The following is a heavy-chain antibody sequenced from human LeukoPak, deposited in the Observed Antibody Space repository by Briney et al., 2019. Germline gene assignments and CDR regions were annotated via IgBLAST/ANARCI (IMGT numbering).Heavy chain of an antibody. J-gene: IGHJ6*02. CDR2: INPYSGGT. CDR1: GYTFTGYY. V-gene: IGHV1-2*02. CDR3: ASLSVWSLSVYSSGWYRHGMDV. D-gene: IGHD6-19*01. Sequence: ASVKVSCKASGYTFTGYYMHWVRQAPGQGLEWMGWINPYSGGTNYAQEFQGRVTMTRDTSISTAYMELSRLRSDDTAVYYCASLSVWSLSVYSSGWYRHGMDVWGQGTTVTVSS.